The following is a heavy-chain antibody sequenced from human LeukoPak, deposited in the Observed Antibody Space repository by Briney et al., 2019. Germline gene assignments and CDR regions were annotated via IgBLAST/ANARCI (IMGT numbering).Heavy chain of an antibody. J-gene: IGHJ4*02. Sequence: PGGSLRLSCTASGFTFSTYDMHWVRQAPGKGLEWVAYISGNGGSISYADSARGRFSISGDNAADSPYLQMNSLRPEDTSFYYCAGFGLESGYWGLGTLVTVSS. CDR2: ISGNGGSI. CDR1: GFTFSTYD. D-gene: IGHD3/OR15-3a*01. CDR3: AGFGLESGY. V-gene: IGHV3-48*03.